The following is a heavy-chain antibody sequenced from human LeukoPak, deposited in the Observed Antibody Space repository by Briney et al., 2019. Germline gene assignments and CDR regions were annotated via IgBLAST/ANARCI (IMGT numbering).Heavy chain of an antibody. CDR1: GFTFSSYW. CDR2: IKQDGSEK. CDR3: AREYYDILTGYRYYYYYYMDV. D-gene: IGHD3-9*01. Sequence: GGSLRLSCAASGFTFSSYWMSWVRQAPGKGLEWVANIKQDGSEKYYVDSVKGRFTISRDNAKNSLYLQMNSLRAEDTAVYYCAREYYDILTGYRYYYYYYMDVWGKGTTVTVPS. V-gene: IGHV3-7*01. J-gene: IGHJ6*03.